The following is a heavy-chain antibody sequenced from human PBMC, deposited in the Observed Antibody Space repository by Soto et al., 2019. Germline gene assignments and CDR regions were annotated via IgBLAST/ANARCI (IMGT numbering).Heavy chain of an antibody. J-gene: IGHJ5*01. D-gene: IGHD1-26*01. CDR2: IYRTGST. CDR1: GGSRVSNNW. Sequence: PLETLPHTCVVSGGSRVSNNWWSWIRQTPGKGLEWIGEIYRTGSTNFNPSLRSRVTISVDRSRNHFSLTVTSVTAADTAVYYCVRWGVGIPGAKSKDSWGHGTLVTVSS. CDR3: VRWGVGIPGAKSKDS. V-gene: IGHV4-4*02.